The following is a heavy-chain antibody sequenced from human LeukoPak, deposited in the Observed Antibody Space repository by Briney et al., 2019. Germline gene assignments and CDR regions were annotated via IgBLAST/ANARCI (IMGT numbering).Heavy chain of an antibody. CDR2: IYNRGSR. Sequence: AETLSLTCTVSGGSISSYYWSWIRQPAGKGLEWIGRIYNRGSRNYNPSLKSRVTISVDTSKNQFSLKLSSLTAPDTAVYYCARDSAVADYYYHYYMDVWGKGTTVTASS. CDR1: GGSISSYY. J-gene: IGHJ6*03. V-gene: IGHV4-4*07. CDR3: ARDSAVADYYYHYYMDV. D-gene: IGHD6-19*01.